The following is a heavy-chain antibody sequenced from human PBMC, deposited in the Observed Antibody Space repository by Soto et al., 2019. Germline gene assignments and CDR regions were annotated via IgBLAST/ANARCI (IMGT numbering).Heavy chain of an antibody. J-gene: IGHJ4*02. CDR1: GFSLSTSGVG. D-gene: IGHD1-26*01. Sequence: SGPTLVNPTQTLTLTCAFSGFSLSTSGVGVGWIRQPPGKALECLALIYWNDDKRYSPSLKSRLTITKDTSKNQVVITMTNMDHVDTATYYCALKGEGWELEVYFDYWGQGTLVTVSS. CDR3: ALKGEGWELEVYFDY. V-gene: IGHV2-5*01. CDR2: IYWNDDK.